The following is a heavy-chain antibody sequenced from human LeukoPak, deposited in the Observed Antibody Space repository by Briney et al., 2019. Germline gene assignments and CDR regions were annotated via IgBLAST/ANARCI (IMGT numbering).Heavy chain of an antibody. CDR3: ARVFPEVTHFDY. J-gene: IGHJ4*02. D-gene: IGHD5-18*01. CDR2: IYSGGST. V-gene: IGHV3-53*01. Sequence: GGSLRLSCAASGFTVGSNYMSWVRQAPGKGLEWVSVIYSGGSTYYADSVKGRFTISRDNSKNTLYLQMNSLRAEDTAVYYCARVFPEVTHFDYWGQGTLVTVSS. CDR1: GFTVGSNY.